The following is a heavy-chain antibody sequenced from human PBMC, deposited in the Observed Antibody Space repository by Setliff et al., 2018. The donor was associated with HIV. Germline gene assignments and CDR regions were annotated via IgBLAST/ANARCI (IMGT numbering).Heavy chain of an antibody. J-gene: IGHJ3*02. V-gene: IGHV4-59*11. Sequence: SETLSLTCSVSGGSIRSHWSWIRQPPGKGPEWVGYIHYSGSTKYNSSLKRRVTMSIDTSKNQFSLKLSSATAADTAIYYCARVDRVESAFDIWGQGAMVTVSS. D-gene: IGHD2-15*01. CDR1: GGSIRSH. CDR3: ARVDRVESAFDI. CDR2: IHYSGST.